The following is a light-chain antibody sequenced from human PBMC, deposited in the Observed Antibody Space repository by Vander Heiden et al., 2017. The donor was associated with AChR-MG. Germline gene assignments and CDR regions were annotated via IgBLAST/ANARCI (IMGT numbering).Light chain of an antibody. V-gene: IGLV3-1*01. CDR3: HVWDSSNVV. Sequence: SYELTQPPSVSVSPGQTASIPCSGAKLGDKFACWYQQRPGQSPVLVLYQDSKRPSGIPERFSGANSGNTATLTISGTQAMDEADYYCHVWDSSNVVFGGGTKLTVL. CDR2: QDS. J-gene: IGLJ2*01. CDR1: KLGDKF.